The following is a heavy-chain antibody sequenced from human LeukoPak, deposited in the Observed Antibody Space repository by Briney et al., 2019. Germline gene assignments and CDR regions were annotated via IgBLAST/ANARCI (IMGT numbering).Heavy chain of an antibody. V-gene: IGHV4-39*01. J-gene: IGHJ4*02. CDR1: GGSISSTSFC. CDR2: IYYNGRT. D-gene: IGHD4-23*01. CDR3: TRREGMTTVLTPDY. Sequence: SETLXLTCSVSGGSISSTSFCGGWLRXPPGKGLEWIGTIYYNGRTYDNPSLKSRVTISVDTSKNQFSLKLTAVTAPDTAVYYCTRREGMTTVLTPDYWGQGTLVTVSS.